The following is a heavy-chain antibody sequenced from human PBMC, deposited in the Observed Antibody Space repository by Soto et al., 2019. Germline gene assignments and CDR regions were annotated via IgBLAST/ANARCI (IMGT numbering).Heavy chain of an antibody. CDR1: GGSISSGGYY. V-gene: IGHV4-31*03. D-gene: IGHD4-17*01. CDR2: IYYSGST. J-gene: IGHJ4*02. Sequence: SETLSLTCTVPGGSISSGGYYWSWIRQHPGKGLEWIGYIYYSGSTYYNPSLKSRVTISVDTSKNQFSLKLSSVTAADTAVYYCAVTTVTTEGFHYWGQGTLVTVSS. CDR3: AVTTVTTEGFHY.